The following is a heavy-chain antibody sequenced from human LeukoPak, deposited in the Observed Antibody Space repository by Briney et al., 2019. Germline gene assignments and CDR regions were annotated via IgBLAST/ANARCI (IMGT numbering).Heavy chain of an antibody. CDR3: AKDHYDSGGYYWDY. J-gene: IGHJ4*02. V-gene: IGHV3-30*18. CDR2: ISYDGSNK. Sequence: GGSLRLSCAASGFTFSSYAIHWVRQAPGKGLEWVAVISYDGSNKYFADSVKGRFTISRDNSKNTLYLQMNSLRAEDTAVYYCAKDHYDSGGYYWDYWGQGTLVTVSS. D-gene: IGHD3-22*01. CDR1: GFTFSSYA.